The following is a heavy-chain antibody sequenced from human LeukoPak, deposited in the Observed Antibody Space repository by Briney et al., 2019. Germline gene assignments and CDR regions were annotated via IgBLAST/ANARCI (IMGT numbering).Heavy chain of an antibody. CDR3: ARDGTSTDDY. J-gene: IGHJ4*02. Sequence: ASVRVSCKTSGYTFINFGINWVRPAPGQGLEWMGWISGNNDNPNYGQKFQGRFTVTTDSSTSTAYMELRNLRFDDTAVYYCARDGTSTDDYWGQGTLVTVSS. V-gene: IGHV1-18*01. CDR2: ISGNNDNP. CDR1: GYTFINFG. D-gene: IGHD2-2*01.